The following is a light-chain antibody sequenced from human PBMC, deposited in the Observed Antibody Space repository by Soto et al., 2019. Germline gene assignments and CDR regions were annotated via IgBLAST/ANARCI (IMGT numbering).Light chain of an antibody. CDR3: SSYTSRSTRV. CDR2: DAS. J-gene: IGLJ1*01. CDR1: SSDVGGYNY. Sequence: QSALTQPASVSGSPGQSITISCTGTSSDVGGYNYVSWYQQHPGKAPKLMIYDASNRPSGVSNRFSGSKSGNTASLTISGLQAEDEADYYCSSYTSRSTRVFGTGTKVTVL. V-gene: IGLV2-14*03.